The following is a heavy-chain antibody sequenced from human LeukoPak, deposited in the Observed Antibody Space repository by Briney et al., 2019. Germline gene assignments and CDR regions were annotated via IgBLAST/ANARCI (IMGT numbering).Heavy chain of an antibody. D-gene: IGHD2-2*01. J-gene: IGHJ4*02. CDR1: GFSFSVYW. CDR3: AKRYCSSTTCYDDRGAFDY. Sequence: GGSLRLSCAASGFSFSVYWMHWVRQAPGKGPVWVSRIKTDGSITDYADSVKGRFTISRDNAKNSLYLQMNSLRAEDTAVYYCAKRYCSSTTCYDDRGAFDYWGQGTLVTVSS. V-gene: IGHV3-74*01. CDR2: IKTDGSIT.